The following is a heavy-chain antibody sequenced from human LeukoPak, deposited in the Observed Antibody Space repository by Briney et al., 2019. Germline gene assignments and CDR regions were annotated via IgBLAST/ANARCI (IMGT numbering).Heavy chain of an antibody. Sequence: GASVKVSCKASGYTFTGYYMHWVRQAPGQGLEWMGWINPNSGGTNYAQKFQGRVTMTRDTPISTAYMELSRLRSDDTAVYYCARDFDSSSWYVSFDYWGQGTLVTVSS. CDR3: ARDFDSSSWYVSFDY. D-gene: IGHD6-13*01. J-gene: IGHJ4*02. CDR1: GYTFTGYY. CDR2: INPNSGGT. V-gene: IGHV1-2*02.